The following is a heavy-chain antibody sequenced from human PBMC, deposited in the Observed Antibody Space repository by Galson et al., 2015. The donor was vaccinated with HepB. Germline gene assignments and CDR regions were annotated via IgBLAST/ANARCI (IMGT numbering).Heavy chain of an antibody. V-gene: IGHV3-15*01. J-gene: IGHJ4*02. CDR2: IKSKTDGGTT. CDR3: TTAVWFGELLLPHGY. CDR1: GFTFSNAW. Sequence: SLRLSCAASGFTFSNAWMSWVRQAPGKGLEWVGRIKSKTDGGTTDYAAPVKGRFTISRDDSKNTLYLQMNSLKTEDTAVYYCTTAVWFGELLLPHGYWGQGTLVTVSS. D-gene: IGHD3-10*01.